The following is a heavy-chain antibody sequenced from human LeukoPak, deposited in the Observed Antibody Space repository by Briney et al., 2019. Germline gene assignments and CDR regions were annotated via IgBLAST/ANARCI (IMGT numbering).Heavy chain of an antibody. CDR3: ARQITGDVEYGTTYYFDY. CDR1: GGSISSYY. J-gene: IGHJ4*02. D-gene: IGHD2/OR15-2a*01. V-gene: IGHV4-59*08. Sequence: SETLSLTCTVSGGSISSYYWSWIRQPPGKGLEWIGYIYYSGSTNYNPSLKSRVTISVGTSKNQFSLKLSSVTAADTAVYYCARQITGDVEYGTTYYFDYWGQGTLVTVSS. CDR2: IYYSGST.